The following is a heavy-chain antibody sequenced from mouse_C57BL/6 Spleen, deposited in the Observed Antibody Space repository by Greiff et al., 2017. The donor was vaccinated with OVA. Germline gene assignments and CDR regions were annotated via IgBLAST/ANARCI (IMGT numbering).Heavy chain of an antibody. V-gene: IGHV1-64*01. Sequence: QVQLQQSGAELVKPGASVKLSCKASGYTFTSYWMHWVKQRPGQGLEWIGMIHPNSGSTNYNEKFKSKATLTVDKSSSTAYMQLCSLTSEDSAVYYCARGVFRYFDVWGTGTTVTVSS. CDR1: GYTFTSYW. J-gene: IGHJ1*03. CDR2: IHPNSGST. CDR3: ARGVFRYFDV.